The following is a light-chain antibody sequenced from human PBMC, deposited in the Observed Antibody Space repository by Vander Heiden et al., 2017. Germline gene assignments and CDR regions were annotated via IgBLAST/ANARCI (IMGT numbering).Light chain of an antibody. CDR2: DDR. J-gene: IGLJ1*01. CDR3: QAWDSDSDHHV. Sequence: SYVLPQPPSVSVAPVPTASINCVGDHGGGKSVHLYQQKPGQAPVLVVFDDRDRPSGSPERFSGSNSGNTATLTITRVEAGEEADYYCQAWDSDSDHHVFGTGTKVTVL. CDR1: HGGGKS. V-gene: IGLV3-21*02.